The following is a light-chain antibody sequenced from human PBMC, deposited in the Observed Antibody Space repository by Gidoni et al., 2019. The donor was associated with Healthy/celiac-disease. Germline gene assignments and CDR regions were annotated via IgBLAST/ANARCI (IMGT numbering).Light chain of an antibody. J-gene: IGKJ2*02. CDR3: QQYYSTPRT. Sequence: ATINCKSSQSVLSSSNNKNYLAWYQQKPGQPPKLLIYWASTRESGVPDRFSGSGSGTDFTLTISSLQAEDVAVYYCQQYYSTPRTFGQGTKLEIK. V-gene: IGKV4-1*01. CDR1: QSVLSSSNNKNY. CDR2: WAS.